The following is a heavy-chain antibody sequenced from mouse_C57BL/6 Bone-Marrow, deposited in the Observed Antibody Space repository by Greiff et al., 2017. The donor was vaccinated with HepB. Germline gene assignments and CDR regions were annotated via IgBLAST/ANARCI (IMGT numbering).Heavy chain of an antibody. D-gene: IGHD2-5*01. Sequence: VQLQQSVAELVRPGASVKLSCTASGFNIKNTYMHWVKQRPEQGLEWIGRIDPANGNTKYAPKFQGKATITADTSSNTAYLHLTSLTSEDTAIYYCAGYSNYVWYFDVWGTGTPVTVSS. CDR1: GFNIKNTY. J-gene: IGHJ1*03. CDR3: AGYSNYVWYFDV. V-gene: IGHV14-3*01. CDR2: IDPANGNT.